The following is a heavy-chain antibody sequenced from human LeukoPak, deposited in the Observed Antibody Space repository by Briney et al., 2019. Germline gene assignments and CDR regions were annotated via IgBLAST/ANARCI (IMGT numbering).Heavy chain of an antibody. J-gene: IGHJ4*02. CDR3: AAGGGMITFGGVIVIEGPDIDY. CDR2: IYYSGST. Sequence: PSETLSLTCTVSGGSISSSSYYWGWIRQPPGKGLEWIGSIYYSGSTYYNPSLKSRVTISVDTSKNQFSLKLSSVTAADTAVYYCAAGGGMITFGGVIVIEGPDIDYWGQGTLVAVSS. CDR1: GGSISSSSYY. V-gene: IGHV4-39*01. D-gene: IGHD3-16*02.